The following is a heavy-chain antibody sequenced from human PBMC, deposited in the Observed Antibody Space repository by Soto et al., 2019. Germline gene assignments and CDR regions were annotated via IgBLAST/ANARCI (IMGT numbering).Heavy chain of an antibody. V-gene: IGHV4-31*03. CDR3: ARGQVVAAQH. J-gene: IGHJ4*02. CDR2: IYYSGST. CDR1: GGSISSGGYY. Sequence: TLSLTCTVSGGSISSGGYYWSWIRQHPGKGLEWIGYIYYSGSTYYNPSLKSRVTISFDTSKNQFSLKLSSVTAADTAVYYCARGQVVAAQHWGQGTLVTVSS. D-gene: IGHD2-15*01.